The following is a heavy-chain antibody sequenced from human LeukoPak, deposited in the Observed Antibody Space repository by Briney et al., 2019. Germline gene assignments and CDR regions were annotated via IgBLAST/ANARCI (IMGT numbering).Heavy chain of an antibody. V-gene: IGHV3-23*01. CDR3: ARTGRLPWYFDL. CDR1: GFTFSSYA. Sequence: GGSLRLSCAASGFTFSSYAMSWVRQAPGKGLEWVSAISGSGGSTCYADSVKGRFTISRDNSKNTLYLQMNSLRAEDTAVYYCARTGRLPWYFDLWGRGTLATVSS. CDR2: ISGSGGST. J-gene: IGHJ2*01. D-gene: IGHD3-10*01.